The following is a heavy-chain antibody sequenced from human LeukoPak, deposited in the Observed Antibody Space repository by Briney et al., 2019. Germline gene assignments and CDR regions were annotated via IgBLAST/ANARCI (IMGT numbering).Heavy chain of an antibody. D-gene: IGHD3-22*01. J-gene: IGHJ6*03. CDR3: ARRGYYDSSGYSIAFYYYYYYMDV. Sequence: GGSLRLSCAASGFTFNSYSMNWFRQAPGKGLEWVSSISSSSRFIYYADSVKGRFTISRDNAKNSLYLQMNSLRAEDTAVYYCARRGYYDSSGYSIAFYYYYYYMDVWGKGTTVTISS. V-gene: IGHV3-21*01. CDR1: GFTFNSYS. CDR2: ISSSSRFI.